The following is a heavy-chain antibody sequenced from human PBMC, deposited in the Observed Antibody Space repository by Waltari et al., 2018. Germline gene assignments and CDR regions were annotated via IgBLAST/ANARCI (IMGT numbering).Heavy chain of an antibody. V-gene: IGHV3-7*01. CDR2: IWPDGSQT. CDR1: GFMFSNFL. J-gene: IGHJ4*02. D-gene: IGHD6-6*01. Sequence: EVQLVESGGGLVQPGGSLRLSCTPSGFMFSNFLMSWVRQIPGKGLEWVATIWPDGSQTMYVDSVKGRFTVSRDNARNSLFLQTSSLRGDDTAVYYCARLSGSSTIYDFWGQGTLVTVSS. CDR3: ARLSGSSTIYDF.